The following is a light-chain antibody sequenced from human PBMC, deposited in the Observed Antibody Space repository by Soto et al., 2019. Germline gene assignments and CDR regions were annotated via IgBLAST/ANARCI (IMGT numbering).Light chain of an antibody. CDR3: QYYGSVPWN. CDR1: QSISIN. J-gene: IGKJ1*01. V-gene: IGKV3-20*01. CDR2: ATS. Sequence: VLTQSPGTLSVSPGDRVTLSCRASQSISINLAWYQHKPGQAPRLLIHATSTRATGVPDRFSGSGSGTDFTLTISRLEPEDFAVYYCQYYGSVPWNFGQGTKVDNK.